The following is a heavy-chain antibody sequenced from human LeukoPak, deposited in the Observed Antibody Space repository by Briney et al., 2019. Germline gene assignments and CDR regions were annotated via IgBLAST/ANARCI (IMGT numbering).Heavy chain of an antibody. CDR1: GYTFTGYY. D-gene: IGHD3-22*01. CDR3: ARAENYDSSGYCARY. J-gene: IGHJ4*02. CDR2: INPNSGGT. Sequence: GASVKVSCKASGYTFTGYYMHWVRQAPGQGLEWMGWINPNSGGTNYAQKFQGRVTMTRDTSISTAYMELSRLRSDDTAVYYCARAENYDSSGYCARYWGQGTLVTVSS. V-gene: IGHV1-2*02.